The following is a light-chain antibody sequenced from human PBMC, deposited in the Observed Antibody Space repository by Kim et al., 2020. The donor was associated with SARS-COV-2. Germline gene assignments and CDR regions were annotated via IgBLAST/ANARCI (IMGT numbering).Light chain of an antibody. Sequence: DIQLTQSPSTLSASVRDRVTITCRASHDISTWLAWYQQKPGKAPKFLIYDASSLESGVTSRFSGGGSGTEFTLTISSLQPDDFATYYCQQYNSYPYTFGQGTKLEI. V-gene: IGKV1-5*01. CDR3: QQYNSYPYT. J-gene: IGKJ2*01. CDR1: HDISTW. CDR2: DAS.